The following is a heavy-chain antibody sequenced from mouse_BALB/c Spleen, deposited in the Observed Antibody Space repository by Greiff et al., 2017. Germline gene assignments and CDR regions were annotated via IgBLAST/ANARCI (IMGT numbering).Heavy chain of an antibody. V-gene: IGHV5-17*02. CDR3: ARSGYSPYAMDY. CDR2: ISSGSSTI. Sequence: EVQVVESGGGLVQPGGSRKLSCAASGFTFSSFGMHWVRQAPEKGLEWVAYISSGSSTIYYADTVKGRFTISRDNPKNTLFLQMTSLRSEDTAMYYCARSGYSPYAMDYWGQGTSVTVSS. CDR1: GFTFSSFG. J-gene: IGHJ4*01. D-gene: IGHD2-12*01.